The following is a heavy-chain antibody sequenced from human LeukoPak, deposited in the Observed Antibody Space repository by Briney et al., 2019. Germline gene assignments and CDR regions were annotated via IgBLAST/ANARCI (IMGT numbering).Heavy chain of an antibody. V-gene: IGHV4-31*03. Sequence: PSQTLSLTCTVSGDSISSGGYYWIWIRQHPGKGLEWIGYISYSGNTYYNPSLKSRAAISAGTPKNQFSLKLSSTTAADTAVYYCARAPVATPSEFDYWGQGTLVTVSS. CDR1: GDSISSGGYY. CDR3: ARAPVATPSEFDY. J-gene: IGHJ4*02. D-gene: IGHD5-12*01. CDR2: ISYSGNT.